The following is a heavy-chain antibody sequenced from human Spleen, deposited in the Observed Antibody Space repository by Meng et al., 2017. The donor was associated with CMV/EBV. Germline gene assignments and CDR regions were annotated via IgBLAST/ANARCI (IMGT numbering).Heavy chain of an antibody. CDR2: ISSSGSTI. CDR1: GFTFSSYE. Sequence: GESLKISCAASGFTFSSYEMNWVRQAPGKGLEWVSYISSSGSTIYYADSVKGRFTISRDNAKNSLYLQMNSLRAEDTAVYYCARQSGLDYGGNSGAFDIWGQGTMVTVSS. D-gene: IGHD4-23*01. V-gene: IGHV3-48*03. CDR3: ARQSGLDYGGNSGAFDI. J-gene: IGHJ3*02.